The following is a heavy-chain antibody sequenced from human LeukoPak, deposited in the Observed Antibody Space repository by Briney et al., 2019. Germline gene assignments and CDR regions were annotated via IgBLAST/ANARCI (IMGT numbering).Heavy chain of an antibody. CDR1: GVTFGKYS. CDR3: ATVDSWFGEFPY. J-gene: IGHJ4*02. CDR2: ISSTSSYV. Sequence: GGSLRLSCAASGVTFGKYSMNWVRRAPGKGVVWVSAISSTSSYVYYVDSVKGRFAISRDNAKTSLYLQLNSMRAEERTVCYCATVDSWFGEFPYGGQRTLVPVST. V-gene: IGHV3-21*04. D-gene: IGHD3-10*01.